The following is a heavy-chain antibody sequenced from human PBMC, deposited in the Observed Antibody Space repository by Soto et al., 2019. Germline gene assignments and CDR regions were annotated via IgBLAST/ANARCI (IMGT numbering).Heavy chain of an antibody. Sequence: QVQLHESGPGLVKPSQTLSLACTVSGGSIDTSDYYWSWIRQQPGKGLEWIGYIFHSGDTDYNPSLTSRLALSVDTSKNQFSLRLTSVTVADTAMYFCARPPRITRGWHFELLGRGTLVTVSS. CDR1: GGSIDTSDYY. V-gene: IGHV4-31*02. CDR3: ARPPRITRGWHFEL. D-gene: IGHD1-20*01. J-gene: IGHJ2*01. CDR2: IFHSGDT.